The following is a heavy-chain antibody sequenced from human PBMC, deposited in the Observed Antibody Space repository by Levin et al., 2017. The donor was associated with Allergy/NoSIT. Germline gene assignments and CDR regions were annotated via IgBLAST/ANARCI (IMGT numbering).Heavy chain of an antibody. V-gene: IGHV4-34*01. D-gene: IGHD6-13*01. CDR2: INHSGST. CDR1: GGSFSGYY. CDR3: ARGIWAYSSRKDAFDI. Sequence: SETLSLTCAVYGGSFSGYYWSWIRQPPGKGLEWIGEINHSGSTNYNPSLKSRVTISVDTSKNQFSLKLSSVTAADTAVYYCARGIWAYSSRKDAFDIWGQGTMVTVSS. J-gene: IGHJ3*02.